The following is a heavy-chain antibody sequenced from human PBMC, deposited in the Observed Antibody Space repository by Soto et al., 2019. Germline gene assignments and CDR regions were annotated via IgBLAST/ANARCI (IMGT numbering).Heavy chain of an antibody. V-gene: IGHV3-23*01. CDR3: AKPDYGDYVCDYYYYYGMDV. Sequence: EVQLLESGGGLVQPGGSLRLSCAASGFTFSSYAMSWVRQAPGKGLEWVSAISGSGGSTYYADSVKGRFTISRDNSKNTLYMQMNSLRAEDTAVYYCAKPDYGDYVCDYYYYYGMDVWGQGTTVTVSS. D-gene: IGHD4-17*01. CDR1: GFTFSSYA. CDR2: ISGSGGST. J-gene: IGHJ6*02.